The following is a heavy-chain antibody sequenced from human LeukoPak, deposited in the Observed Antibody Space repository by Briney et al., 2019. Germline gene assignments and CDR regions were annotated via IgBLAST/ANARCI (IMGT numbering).Heavy chain of an antibody. CDR3: ARVITMVRGGEDY. CDR1: GGSFSVYY. Sequence: PSETLSLTCAVYGGSFSVYYWSWIRQPPGKGLEWIGEINHSGSTNYNPSLKSRVTISVDTSKNQLSLKLSSVTAADTAVYYCARVITMVRGGEDYWGQGTLVTVSS. J-gene: IGHJ4*02. CDR2: INHSGST. D-gene: IGHD3-10*01. V-gene: IGHV4-34*01.